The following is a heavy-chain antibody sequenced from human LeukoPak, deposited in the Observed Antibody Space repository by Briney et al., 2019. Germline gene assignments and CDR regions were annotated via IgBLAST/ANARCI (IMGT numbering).Heavy chain of an antibody. J-gene: IGHJ4*02. CDR2: ISGSGDST. V-gene: IGHV3-23*01. Sequence: GGSLSLSCAASGFPFSSYAMSWVRQAPGKGREGVSLISGSGDSTYYADSVKGRFTISKDNSKNTLYLQMNSLRAEDTALYYCANDFDYWGQGTLVTVSS. CDR3: ANDFDY. CDR1: GFPFSSYA.